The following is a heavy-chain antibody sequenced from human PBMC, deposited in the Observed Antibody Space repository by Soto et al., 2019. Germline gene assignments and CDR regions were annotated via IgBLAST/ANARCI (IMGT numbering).Heavy chain of an antibody. D-gene: IGHD6-13*01. Sequence: ASVKVSCKASGYTFTSYAMHWVRQAPGQRLEWMGWINAGNGNTKYSQKFQGRVTITRDTSASTAYMELSSLRSEDTAVYYCASDIQTTKYSSSWYWFDPLGQGTLLTVSS. CDR1: GYTFTSYA. V-gene: IGHV1-3*01. CDR3: ASDIQTTKYSSSWYWFDP. J-gene: IGHJ5*02. CDR2: INAGNGNT.